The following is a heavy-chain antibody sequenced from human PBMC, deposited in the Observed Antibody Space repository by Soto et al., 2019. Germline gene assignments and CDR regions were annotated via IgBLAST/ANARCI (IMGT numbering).Heavy chain of an antibody. V-gene: IGHV4-34*01. D-gene: IGHD3-22*01. J-gene: IGHJ4*02. CDR1: GGSFSAYY. CDR3: ARGSVDTVASSGFYEY. Sequence: SETLSLTCAVYGGSFSAYYWSWIRKPPGKGLEWIGEINHSGGTSYNPSLKSRVTISVDTSKSQFSLKLTSVTAADRAVYYCARGSVDTVASSGFYEYWGQVTPVTVSS. CDR2: INHSGGT.